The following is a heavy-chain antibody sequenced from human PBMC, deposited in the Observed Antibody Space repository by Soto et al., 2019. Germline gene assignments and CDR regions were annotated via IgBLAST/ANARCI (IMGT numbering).Heavy chain of an antibody. Sequence: PGGSLRLSCAASGFTFSSYEMNWVRQAPGKGLEWVSYISSSGSTIYYADSVKGRFTISRDNAKNSLYLQMNSLRAEDTAVYYCARDLGGGSYDYGMDVWGQGTTVTSP. D-gene: IGHD2-15*01. J-gene: IGHJ6*02. V-gene: IGHV3-48*03. CDR1: GFTFSSYE. CDR2: ISSSGSTI. CDR3: ARDLGGGSYDYGMDV.